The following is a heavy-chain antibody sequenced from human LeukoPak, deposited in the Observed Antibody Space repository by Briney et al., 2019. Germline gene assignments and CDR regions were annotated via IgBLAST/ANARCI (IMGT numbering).Heavy chain of an antibody. D-gene: IGHD6-13*01. CDR2: INPNSGGT. CDR1: GYTFSDYY. Sequence: GASVKVSCKASGYTFSDYYLHWVRQAPGQGLEWMGWINPNSGGTNFAQKFRGRVTMTRDTSITTAYMELTRLKSDDTAVYYCAREGVRTAASSLGYWGQGTLVTVSS. V-gene: IGHV1-2*02. J-gene: IGHJ4*01. CDR3: AREGVRTAASSLGY.